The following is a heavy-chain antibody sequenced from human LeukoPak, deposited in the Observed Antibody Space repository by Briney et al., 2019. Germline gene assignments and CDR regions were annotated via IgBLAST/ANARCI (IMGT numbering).Heavy chain of an antibody. CDR1: GFTFSSYA. CDR2: INSDGSST. CDR3: ARDPEGDLYGMDV. D-gene: IGHD2-21*02. V-gene: IGHV3-74*01. J-gene: IGHJ6*02. Sequence: PGGSLRLSCEASGFTFSSYAMSWVRQAPGKGLVWVSRINSDGSSTSYADSVKGRFTISRDNAKNTLYLQMNSLRAEDTAVYYCARDPEGDLYGMDVWGQGTTVTVSS.